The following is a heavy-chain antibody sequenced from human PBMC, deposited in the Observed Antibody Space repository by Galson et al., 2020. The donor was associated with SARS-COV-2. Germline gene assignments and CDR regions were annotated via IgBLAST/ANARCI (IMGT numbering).Heavy chain of an antibody. J-gene: IGHJ4*02. CDR2: ISRDTRTI. CDR3: ARAPRYDNSGYYFKFDF. D-gene: IGHD3-22*01. CDR1: GFIFSDYY. Sequence: TGGSLRLSCAASGFIFSDYYMSWIRQAPGRGLEWVSYISRDTRTIYYADSVKGRFTISRDNSKNSLYLQMNSLRADDTAVYYCARAPRYDNSGYYFKFDFWGLGTLFTVSS. V-gene: IGHV3-11*01.